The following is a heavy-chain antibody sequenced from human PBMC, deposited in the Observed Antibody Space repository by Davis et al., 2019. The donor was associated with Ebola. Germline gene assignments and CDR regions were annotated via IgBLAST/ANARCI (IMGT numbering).Heavy chain of an antibody. CDR3: ARDLRHYSSPHY. J-gene: IGHJ4*02. D-gene: IGHD6-13*01. CDR1: GFTFSSYA. V-gene: IGHV3-30*04. CDR2: ISYDGSNE. Sequence: GGSLRLSCAASGFTFSSYAIHWVRQAPGKGLEWVAVISYDGSNEYYADSVKGRFTISRDNSKNTLYLQMNSLRPEDTAVYYCARDLRHYSSPHYWGQGTLVTVSS.